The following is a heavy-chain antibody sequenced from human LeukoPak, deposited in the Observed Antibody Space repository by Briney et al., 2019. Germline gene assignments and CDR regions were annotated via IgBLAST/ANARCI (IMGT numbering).Heavy chain of an antibody. CDR3: ARVVPAASYYMDV. D-gene: IGHD2-2*01. CDR2: IYSGGST. CDR1: GFTVSSNY. Sequence: PGGSLRLSCAASGFTVSSNYLSWVRQAPGKGLEWVSVIYSGGSTYYADSAKGRFTISRDNSKNTLYLQMNSLRAEDTAVYYCARVVPAASYYMDVWGKGTTVTVSS. V-gene: IGHV3-53*01. J-gene: IGHJ6*03.